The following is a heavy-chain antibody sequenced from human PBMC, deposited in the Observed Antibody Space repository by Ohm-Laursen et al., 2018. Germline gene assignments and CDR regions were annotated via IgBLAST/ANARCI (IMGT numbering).Heavy chain of an antibody. CDR1: GYTFTSYD. CDR3: ARAYSGSYKAAFDI. Sequence: ASVKVSCKASGYTFTSYDINWVRQATGQGLEWMGWMNPNSGNTGYAQKFQGRVTMTRNTSISTAYMELSSLRSEDTAVYYCARAYSGSYKAAFDIWGQGTMVTVSS. D-gene: IGHD1-26*01. CDR2: MNPNSGNT. J-gene: IGHJ3*02. V-gene: IGHV1-8*01.